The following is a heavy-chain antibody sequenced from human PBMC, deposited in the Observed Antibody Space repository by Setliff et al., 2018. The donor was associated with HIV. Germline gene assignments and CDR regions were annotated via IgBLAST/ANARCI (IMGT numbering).Heavy chain of an antibody. CDR1: GFTFNSYA. CDR3: ANRLRGYNKWYYFDH. J-gene: IGHJ4*02. Sequence: GGSLRLSCAASGFTFNSYAMSWVRQAPGKGLEWVATMSGSTGDTYYADSVKGRFTISRDNSKNTLSLQMNSLGAEDTAVYYCANRLRGYNKWYYFDHWGQGTLVTVSS. V-gene: IGHV3-23*01. CDR2: MSGSTGDT. D-gene: IGHD1-1*01.